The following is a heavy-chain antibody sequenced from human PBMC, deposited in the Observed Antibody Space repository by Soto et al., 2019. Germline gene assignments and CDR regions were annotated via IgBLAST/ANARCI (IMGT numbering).Heavy chain of an antibody. V-gene: IGHV3-23*01. Sequence: QPGGSLRLSCAASGFICSSYDMSWVRQAPGKALDWVSTILVSDSTHYEDSVRGRFTISRDRSKNTVYLQMNSLTAGDTAVYYCAKATATGGGAFDISGQGTMVTVSS. J-gene: IGHJ3*02. D-gene: IGHD2-8*02. CDR2: ILVSDST. CDR1: GFICSSYD. CDR3: AKATATGGGAFDI.